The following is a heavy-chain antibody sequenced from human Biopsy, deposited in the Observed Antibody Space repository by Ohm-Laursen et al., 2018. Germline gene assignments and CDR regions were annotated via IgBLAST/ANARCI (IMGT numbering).Heavy chain of an antibody. CDR1: GGSVYSSSFY. CDR3: ARLDYDSSGSYYYFHS. D-gene: IGHD3-22*01. CDR2: IYYNGDP. J-gene: IGHJ4*02. V-gene: IGHV4-39*01. Sequence: SDTLSLTCTVSGGSVYSSSFYWAWIRQPPGKGLDWIGSIYYNGDPYCNPSLKSRVPIAEDTSKNLFSLKLSSVTAADTAVYYCARLDYDSSGSYYYFHSWGQGTLVTVSS.